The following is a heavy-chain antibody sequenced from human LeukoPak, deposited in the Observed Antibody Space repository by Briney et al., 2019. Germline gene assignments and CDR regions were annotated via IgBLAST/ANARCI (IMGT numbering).Heavy chain of an antibody. Sequence: GSLRLSCAASGFAFSSYSMNWVRQAPGKGLEWVSGINWNGRVTIYADSVKGRFNISRDNDKKSLYLQMNSLRAEDTALYYCARSGDSSAFDSWGQGTLVTVSS. CDR1: GFAFSSYS. CDR2: INWNGRVT. CDR3: ARSGDSSAFDS. D-gene: IGHD6-6*01. J-gene: IGHJ4*02. V-gene: IGHV3-20*04.